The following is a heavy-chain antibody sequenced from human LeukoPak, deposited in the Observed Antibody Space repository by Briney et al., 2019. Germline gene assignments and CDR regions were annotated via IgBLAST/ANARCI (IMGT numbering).Heavy chain of an antibody. D-gene: IGHD3-10*01. J-gene: IGHJ3*02. Sequence: GRSLRLSCAASGFTFSSYGMHWVRQAPGKGLEWVSLISDSGGRIYYADSVKGRFTISRDNSKNTLYLQMNSLRAEDTAVYYCAKVLIWTYGSGNYYKGAFDIWGQGTMVTVFS. CDR2: ISDSGGRI. CDR1: GFTFSSYG. CDR3: AKVLIWTYGSGNYYKGAFDI. V-gene: IGHV3-23*01.